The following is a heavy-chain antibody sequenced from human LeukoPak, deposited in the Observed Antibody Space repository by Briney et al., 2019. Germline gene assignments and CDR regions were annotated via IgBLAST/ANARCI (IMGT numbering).Heavy chain of an antibody. Sequence: PSQTLSLTCTVSGGSITSADYYWSWIRQPPGKGLEWIGYIYYSGSTYYNPSLKSRVTISVDTSKNQFSLKLSSVTAADTAVYYCARARPPRPKGSYYYGSGDYYDAFDIWGQGTMVTVSS. CDR1: GGSITSADYY. V-gene: IGHV4-30-4*01. J-gene: IGHJ3*02. CDR2: IYYSGST. CDR3: ARARPPRPKGSYYYGSGDYYDAFDI. D-gene: IGHD3-10*01.